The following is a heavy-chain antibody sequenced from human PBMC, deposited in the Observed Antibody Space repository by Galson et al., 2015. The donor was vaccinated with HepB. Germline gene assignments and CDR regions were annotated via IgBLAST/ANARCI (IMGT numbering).Heavy chain of an antibody. CDR1: GYTFTSYG. Sequence: SVKVSCKASGYTFTSYGISWVRQAPGQGPEWMGWISAYNGDTNYAQKLQGRVTMTTDTSTSTAYMELRSLRSDDTAVYYCARSSVRMIVVNNLDYWGQGTLVTVSS. CDR3: ARSSVRMIVVNNLDY. D-gene: IGHD3-22*01. J-gene: IGHJ4*02. V-gene: IGHV1-18*01. CDR2: ISAYNGDT.